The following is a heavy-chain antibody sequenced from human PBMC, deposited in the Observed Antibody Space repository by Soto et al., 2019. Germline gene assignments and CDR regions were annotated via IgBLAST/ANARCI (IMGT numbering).Heavy chain of an antibody. CDR1: GYSFTSYW. CDR3: ARLMCLHDAGGDAFDI. Sequence: GESLKISCTASGYSFTSYWIGWVRQMPGKGLEWMGIIYPGDSATRYSPPFQGQVTISADKSISTAFLQRSSLKASDTAMYYCARLMCLHDAGGDAFDIWGQGTMVTVSS. CDR2: IYPGDSAT. J-gene: IGHJ3*02. V-gene: IGHV5-51*01. D-gene: IGHD1-1*01.